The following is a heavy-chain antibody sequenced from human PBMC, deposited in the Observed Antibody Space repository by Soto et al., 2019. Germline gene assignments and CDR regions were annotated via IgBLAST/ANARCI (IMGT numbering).Heavy chain of an antibody. V-gene: IGHV4-31*03. Sequence: SETLSLTCTFSSGSINSGPYYWSWIRQHPGKGLELIGYTYYNGSTYYNPSLKSRVTISVDTSKTQFSLRLRSVTAADTAVYYCASAKGYCSGGSCYSRWFDPWGQGTLVTVSS. CDR2: TYYNGST. CDR1: SGSINSGPYY. CDR3: ASAKGYCSGGSCYSRWFDP. J-gene: IGHJ5*02. D-gene: IGHD2-15*01.